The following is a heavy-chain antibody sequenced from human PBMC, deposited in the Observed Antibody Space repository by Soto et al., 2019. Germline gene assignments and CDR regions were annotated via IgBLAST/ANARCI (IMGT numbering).Heavy chain of an antibody. CDR3: ARASLQNYFEY. D-gene: IGHD3-16*02. J-gene: IGHJ4*02. Sequence: QVQLVQSGAEVKKPGASVKVSCKASGYNFVSYYMHWVRQAPGEGLEWMGIINPSGGNADYAQKFGGRVTMTRDTSTSTVYMELSSLRSEDTAVYYCARASLQNYFEYWGQGTLVTVSS. CDR2: INPSGGNA. V-gene: IGHV1-46*01. CDR1: GYNFVSYY.